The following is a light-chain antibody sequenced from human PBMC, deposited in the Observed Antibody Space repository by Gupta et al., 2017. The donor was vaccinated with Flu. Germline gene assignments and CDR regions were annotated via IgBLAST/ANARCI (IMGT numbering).Light chain of an antibody. CDR2: GNS. CDR1: SSNIGAGYD. V-gene: IGLV1-40*01. CDR3: QSYDSSLSGSV. J-gene: IGLJ3*02. Sequence: QSVLTPPPSVSGAPGQRVTISCTGSSSNIGAGYDVHWYQQLPGTAPKLLIYGNSNRPSGVPDRFSGSKSGTSAPLAITGLQAEDEADYYCQSYDSSLSGSVVGGGTKLTVL.